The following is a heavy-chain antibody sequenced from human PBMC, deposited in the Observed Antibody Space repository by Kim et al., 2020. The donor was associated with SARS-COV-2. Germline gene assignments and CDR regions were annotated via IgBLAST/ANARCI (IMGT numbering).Heavy chain of an antibody. CDR2: INHSGST. J-gene: IGHJ4*02. CDR3: ARLLPSSGSNY. D-gene: IGHD3-22*01. Sequence: SETLSLTCAVYGGSFSGYYWSWIRQPPGKGLEWIGEINHSGSTNYNPSLKSRVTISVDTSKNQFSLKLSSVTAADTAVYYCARLLPSSGSNYWGQGTLVTV. V-gene: IGHV4-34*01. CDR1: GGSFSGYY.